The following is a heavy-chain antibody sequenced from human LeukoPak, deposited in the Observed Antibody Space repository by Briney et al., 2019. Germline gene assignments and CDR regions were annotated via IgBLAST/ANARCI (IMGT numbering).Heavy chain of an antibody. J-gene: IGHJ6*03. D-gene: IGHD6-19*01. Sequence: VASVKVSCKASGYTFTGYYMHWVRQAPGQGLEWMGWINPNSGGTNYAQKFQGRVTMTRDTSISTAYMALSRLRSDDTAVYYCARDLIVAVAGNYYYYYYMDVWGKGTTVTVSS. CDR3: ARDLIVAVAGNYYYYYYMDV. CDR2: INPNSGGT. CDR1: GYTFTGYY. V-gene: IGHV1-2*02.